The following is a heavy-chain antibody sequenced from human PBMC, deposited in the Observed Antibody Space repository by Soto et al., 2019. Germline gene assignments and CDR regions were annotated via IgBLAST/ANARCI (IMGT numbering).Heavy chain of an antibody. V-gene: IGHV4-39*01. Sequence: SETLSLTCTVSGGSISSRSCYWGWIRQPPGKGLEWIGTIYFSGSTYYNPSLKSRVTISVDTSRNQFSLKLNSVTAADTADYYCGRLAAADGILYFDYWGQATLVTVSS. CDR2: IYFSGST. CDR1: GGSISSRSCY. J-gene: IGHJ4*02. CDR3: GRLAAADGILYFDY. D-gene: IGHD6-13*01.